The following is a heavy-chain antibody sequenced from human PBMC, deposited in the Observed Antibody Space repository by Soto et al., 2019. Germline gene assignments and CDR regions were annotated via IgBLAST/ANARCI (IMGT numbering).Heavy chain of an antibody. D-gene: IGHD2-2*01. Sequence: PGGSLRLSCAASGFTFSSYSMNWVRQAPGKGLEWVSSISSSSSYIYYADSVKGRFTISRDNAKNSLYLQMNSLRAEDTAVYYCARAVCSSTSCYSGAWWFDPWGQGTLVTVSS. CDR1: GFTFSSYS. CDR3: ARAVCSSTSCYSGAWWFDP. V-gene: IGHV3-21*01. CDR2: ISSSSSYI. J-gene: IGHJ5*02.